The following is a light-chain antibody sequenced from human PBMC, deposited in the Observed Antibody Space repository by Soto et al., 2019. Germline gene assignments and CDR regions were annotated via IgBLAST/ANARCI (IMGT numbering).Light chain of an antibody. CDR3: QQYGSSPPLP. CDR1: QSVSSNY. CDR2: GAF. Sequence: EVVLTQSPGTLSLSPGERATLSCRASQSVSSNYLAWYQQKHGQAPRLLIYGAFTRATGIPDRFSGSGSGPDFTFTITRLEPEDFAVYYCQQYGSSPPLPFGGGTKV. V-gene: IGKV3-20*01. J-gene: IGKJ4*01.